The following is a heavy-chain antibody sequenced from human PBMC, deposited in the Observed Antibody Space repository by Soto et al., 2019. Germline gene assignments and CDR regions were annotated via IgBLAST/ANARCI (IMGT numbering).Heavy chain of an antibody. Sequence: GASVKGFFKGSGFTFTSYYIKWVRQATGQGLEWMGWMNPNSGNTGYAQKFQGRVTMTRNTSISTAYMELSSLRSEDTAVYYCARGRNLITMVRGVIGYWGQGTLVTVSS. V-gene: IGHV1-8*01. CDR1: GFTFTSYY. J-gene: IGHJ4*02. D-gene: IGHD3-10*01. CDR3: ARGRNLITMVRGVIGY. CDR2: MNPNSGNT.